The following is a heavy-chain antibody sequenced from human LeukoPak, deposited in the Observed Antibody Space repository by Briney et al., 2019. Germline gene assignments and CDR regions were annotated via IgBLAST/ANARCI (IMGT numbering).Heavy chain of an antibody. CDR2: ISSSSSYI. CDR1: GFTFSDYY. J-gene: IGHJ4*02. D-gene: IGHD3-22*01. Sequence: GGSLRLSCAASGFTFSDYYMSWIRQAPGKGLEWVSSISSSSSYIYYADSVKGRFTIDRDNSKNTVYLQMNSLRPDDTAIYFCARQEARGYSYEGLDYWGQGNLVTVSS. V-gene: IGHV3-11*01. CDR3: ARQEARGYSYEGLDY.